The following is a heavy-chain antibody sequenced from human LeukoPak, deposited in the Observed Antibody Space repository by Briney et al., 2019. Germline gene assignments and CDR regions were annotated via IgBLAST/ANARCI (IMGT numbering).Heavy chain of an antibody. V-gene: IGHV3-21*01. CDR2: ISSSSSYI. Sequence: AGGSLRLSCAASGFTFSSYSMNWVRQAPGKGLEWVSSISSSSSYIYCADSVKGRFTISRDNAKNSLYLQMNSLRAEDTAVYYCARTYGSGSYSGYWGQGTLVTVSS. J-gene: IGHJ4*02. CDR3: ARTYGSGSYSGY. CDR1: GFTFSSYS. D-gene: IGHD3-10*01.